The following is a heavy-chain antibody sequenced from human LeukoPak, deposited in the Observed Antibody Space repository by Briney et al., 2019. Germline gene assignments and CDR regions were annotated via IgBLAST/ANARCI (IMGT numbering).Heavy chain of an antibody. Sequence: GGSLRLSCAASGFTFSSYAMIWVRQAPGKGLEWASTISGSGGSTYYAVSVKGRFTISRDNSKNTLYLQMNSLRAEDTAVYYCAKVSGYFDWLLTLDYWGQGTLVTVSS. D-gene: IGHD3-9*01. J-gene: IGHJ4*02. CDR2: ISGSGGST. CDR3: AKVSGYFDWLLTLDY. CDR1: GFTFSSYA. V-gene: IGHV3-23*01.